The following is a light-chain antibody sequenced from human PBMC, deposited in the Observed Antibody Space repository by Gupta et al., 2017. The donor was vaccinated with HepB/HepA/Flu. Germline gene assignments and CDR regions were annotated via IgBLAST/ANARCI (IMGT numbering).Light chain of an antibody. CDR1: QSISSW. Sequence: IQLTQSPSTLSASVAARVTSTCRASQSISSWLDWHQRKPRKAPRRLIYKASSLDSGVPSRFSGSGSGTEFTLTSSSLQADDSAADYRQQYNTYWTFGQGTTVEIK. CDR3: QQYNTYWT. V-gene: IGKV1-5*03. J-gene: IGKJ1*01. CDR2: KAS.